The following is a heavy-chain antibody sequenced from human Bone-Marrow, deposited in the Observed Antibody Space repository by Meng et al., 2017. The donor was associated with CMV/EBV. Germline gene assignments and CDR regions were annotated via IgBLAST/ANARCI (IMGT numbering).Heavy chain of an antibody. CDR2: INHSGST. D-gene: IGHD6-6*01. CDR1: GGSFSGYY. CDR3: ERGSSIAARRRNHFDY. J-gene: IGHJ4*02. Sequence: SETLSLTCAVYGGSFSGYYWSWIRQPPGKGLEWIGEINHSGSTNYNPSLKSRVTISVDTSKNQFSLKLSSVTAADTAVYYCERGSSIAARRRNHFDYWGQGTLVTVSS. V-gene: IGHV4-34*01.